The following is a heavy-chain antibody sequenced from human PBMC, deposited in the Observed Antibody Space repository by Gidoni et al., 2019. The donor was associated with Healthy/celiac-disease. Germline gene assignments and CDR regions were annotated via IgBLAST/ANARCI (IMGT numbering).Heavy chain of an antibody. CDR3: ARPKTIVATIPFDY. V-gene: IGHV3-48*01. CDR1: GFTFSSYS. CDR2: ISSSSSTI. Sequence: EVQLVESGGGLVQPGGYLRLSCAASGFTFSSYSMNWVRQAPGKGLEWVSYISSSSSTIYYADSVKGRFTISRDNAKNSLYLQMNSLRAEDTAVYYCARPKTIVATIPFDYWGQGSLVTVSS. D-gene: IGHD5-12*01. J-gene: IGHJ4*02.